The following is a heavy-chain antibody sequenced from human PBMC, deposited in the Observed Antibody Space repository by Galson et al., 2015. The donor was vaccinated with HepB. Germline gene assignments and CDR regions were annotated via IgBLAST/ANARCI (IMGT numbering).Heavy chain of an antibody. J-gene: IGHJ4*02. CDR3: ARATFYYNGSGYYDYFDY. Sequence: SLRLSCAASGFTFSSYLMHWVRQAPGKGLVWVSRINSDGSSITYADSVKGRFTISRDNAKNTLYLQMNSLRAEDTAVYYCARATFYYNGSGYYDYFDYWGQGTLVTVSS. CDR2: INSDGSSI. V-gene: IGHV3-74*01. CDR1: GFTFSSYL. D-gene: IGHD3-22*01.